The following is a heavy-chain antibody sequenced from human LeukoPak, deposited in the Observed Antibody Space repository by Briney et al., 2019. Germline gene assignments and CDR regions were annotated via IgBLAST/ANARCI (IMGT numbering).Heavy chain of an antibody. J-gene: IGHJ4*02. Sequence: PSETLSLTCAVSGGSISSGGYSWSWIRQPPGKGLEWIGYIYHSGSTYYNPSLKSRVTISVDRSKNQFSLKLSSVTAADTAVYYCARVFRGSSSWYYFDYWGQGTLVTVSS. V-gene: IGHV4-30-2*01. D-gene: IGHD6-13*01. CDR1: GGSISSGGYS. CDR2: IYHSGST. CDR3: ARVFRGSSSWYYFDY.